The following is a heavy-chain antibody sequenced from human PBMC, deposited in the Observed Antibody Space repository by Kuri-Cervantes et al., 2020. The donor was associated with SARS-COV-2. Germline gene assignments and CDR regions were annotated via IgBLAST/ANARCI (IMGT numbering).Heavy chain of an antibody. CDR1: GGSFSGYY. J-gene: IGHJ4*02. Sequence: LSLTCAVYGGSFSGYYWSWIRQPPGKGLEWIGEINHSGSTNYNPSLKSRVTISVDTSKNQFSLKLSSVTAADTAVYYCARGQRITMVRGVMGFDYWGQGTLVTVSS. V-gene: IGHV4-34*01. CDR3: ARGQRITMVRGVMGFDY. D-gene: IGHD3-10*01. CDR2: INHSGST.